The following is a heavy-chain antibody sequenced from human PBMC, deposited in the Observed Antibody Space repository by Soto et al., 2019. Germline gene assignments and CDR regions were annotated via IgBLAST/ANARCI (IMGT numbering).Heavy chain of an antibody. J-gene: IGHJ4*02. CDR1: GFTFSSYA. D-gene: IGHD2-2*03. CDR3: AKDLGAGYCSSTSCYDPDY. Sequence: EVQLLESGGGLVQPGGSLRLSCAASGFTFSSYAMSWVRQAPGKGLEWVSAISGSGGSTYYADSVKGRFTISRDNSKNTLYLQMNSLSAEDTAVYYCAKDLGAGYCSSTSCYDPDYWGQGTLVTVSS. CDR2: ISGSGGST. V-gene: IGHV3-23*01.